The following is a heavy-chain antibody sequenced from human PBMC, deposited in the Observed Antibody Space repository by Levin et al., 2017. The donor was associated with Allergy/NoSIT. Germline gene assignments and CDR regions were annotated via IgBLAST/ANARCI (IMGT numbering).Heavy chain of an antibody. CDR1: GFSFSKCG. Sequence: GESLKISGVASGFSFSKCGMHWVRQTPGKGLEWVAGISDDGKSQSYPDSVRGRLTVSRDNLKNTLYLQMNSLTTEDTAVYHCVKELMAFGHFDYWGQGTPVTVSS. CDR3: VKELMAFGHFDY. D-gene: IGHD3-16*01. J-gene: IGHJ4*02. CDR2: ISDDGKSQ. V-gene: IGHV3-30*18.